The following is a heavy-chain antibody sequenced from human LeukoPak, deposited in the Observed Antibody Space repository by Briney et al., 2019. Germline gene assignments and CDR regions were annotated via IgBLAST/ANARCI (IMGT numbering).Heavy chain of an antibody. J-gene: IGHJ4*02. D-gene: IGHD6-13*01. CDR3: ARGFSSSRPHYFDY. V-gene: IGHV3-21*01. CDR2: ISSSSSYI. CDR1: GFTFTTYG. Sequence: GSLRLSCAASGFTFTTYGMNWVRQAPGKGLEWVSSISSSSSYIYYADSVKGRFTISRDNAKNSLYLQMNSLRAEDTAVYYCARGFSSSRPHYFDYWGQGTLVTVSS.